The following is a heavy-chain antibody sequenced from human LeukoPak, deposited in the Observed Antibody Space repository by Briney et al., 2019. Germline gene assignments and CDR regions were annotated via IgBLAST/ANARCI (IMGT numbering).Heavy chain of an antibody. V-gene: IGHV4-34*01. J-gene: IGHJ4*02. CDR1: GGSFSGYY. D-gene: IGHD1-26*01. Sequence: SETLSLTCAVYGGSFSGYYWNWVRQPPGKGLEWIGEIHPSGSTTYNPSLQSRVTLSVDTSQNQFSLKLSSVTAADTAVYYCARAPDKGAAIDYWGQGTLVTVSS. CDR2: IHPSGST. CDR3: ARAPDKGAAIDY.